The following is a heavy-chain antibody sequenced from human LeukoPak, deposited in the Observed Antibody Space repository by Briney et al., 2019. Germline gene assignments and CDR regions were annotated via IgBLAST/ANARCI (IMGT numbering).Heavy chain of an antibody. D-gene: IGHD1-26*01. J-gene: IGHJ4*02. V-gene: IGHV1-46*01. Sequence: ASVKVSCKASGYTFTSYYMHWLRQPPGQELEWMGVINPSGGSTSYAQKFQGRVTMTRDTSTSTVYMELSRLRSDDTAVYYCARTGIVGAGPPRVRKYYFDYWGQGTLVTVSS. CDR3: ARTGIVGAGPPRVRKYYFDY. CDR2: INPSGGST. CDR1: GYTFTSYY.